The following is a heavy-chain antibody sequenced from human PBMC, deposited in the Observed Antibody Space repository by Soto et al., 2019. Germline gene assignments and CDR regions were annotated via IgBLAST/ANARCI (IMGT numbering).Heavy chain of an antibody. D-gene: IGHD5-12*01. CDR2: IYWDDDK. CDR1: GFSLTTSGVG. J-gene: IGHJ4*02. V-gene: IGHV2-5*02. CDR3: AHRSRLQLTY. Sequence: QITLKESGPPLVKPTQTLTLTCTFSGFSLTTSGVGVGWIRQPPGKALEWLALIYWDDDKRYSPSLNSRLTITKDTSNNQVVLTMANMDPVDSATYYCAHRSRLQLTYWGQGTLVTVSS.